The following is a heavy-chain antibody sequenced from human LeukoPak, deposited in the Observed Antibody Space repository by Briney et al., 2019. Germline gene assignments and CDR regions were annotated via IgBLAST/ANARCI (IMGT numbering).Heavy chain of an antibody. J-gene: IGHJ5*02. CDR3: ARGFGTKFDP. Sequence: SETLSLTCTVSGCSISSYYWSWIRQPPGKGLEWIGYIYYSGSTNYNPSLKSRVTISVDTSKNQFSLKLSSVTAADTAVYYCARGFGTKFDPWGQGTLVTVSS. CDR1: GCSISSYY. CDR2: IYYSGST. V-gene: IGHV4-59*01. D-gene: IGHD1-1*01.